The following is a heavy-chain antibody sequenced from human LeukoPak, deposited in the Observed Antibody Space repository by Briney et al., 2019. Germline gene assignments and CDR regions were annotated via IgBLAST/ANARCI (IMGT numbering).Heavy chain of an antibody. J-gene: IGHJ4*02. CDR2: TYYRSKWYN. V-gene: IGHV6-1*01. Sequence: SQTLSLTCAISGDSVSSNSAAWNWSRQSPSRGLEWLGRTYYRSKWYNDYAVSVKSRVNINPDTSKNQFSLHLNSVTPEDTAVYYCARVGSSSWVDYWGQGALVTVSS. D-gene: IGHD6-13*01. CDR3: ARVGSSSWVDY. CDR1: GDSVSSNSAA.